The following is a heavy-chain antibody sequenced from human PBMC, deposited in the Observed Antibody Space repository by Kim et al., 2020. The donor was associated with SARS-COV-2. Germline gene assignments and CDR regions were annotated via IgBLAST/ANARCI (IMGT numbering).Heavy chain of an antibody. CDR1: GFTFSSYG. Sequence: GGSLRLSCAASGFTFSSYGMHWVRQAPGKGLEWVAVIWYDGSNKYYADSVKGRFTISRDNSKNTLYLQMNSLRAEDTAVYYCARAESGSYFMQQPHSLFDYWGQGTLVTVSS. J-gene: IGHJ4*02. V-gene: IGHV3-33*08. D-gene: IGHD1-26*01. CDR2: IWYDGSNK. CDR3: ARAESGSYFMQQPHSLFDY.